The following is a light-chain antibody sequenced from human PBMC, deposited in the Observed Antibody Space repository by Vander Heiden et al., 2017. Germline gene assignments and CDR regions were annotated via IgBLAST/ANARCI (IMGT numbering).Light chain of an antibody. CDR3: QQYNPYSPYT. V-gene: IGKV1-5*03. J-gene: IGKJ2*01. CDR1: QSISNW. Sequence: DIQTTQSPSTLSASLEDRVTIPSRARQSISNWLAWYQQKPGKAPTLLIYKASTLESGVPSRVSGSGSGTEFTLTISSLQPDDFATYYCQQYNPYSPYTFGQGTKLEIK. CDR2: KAS.